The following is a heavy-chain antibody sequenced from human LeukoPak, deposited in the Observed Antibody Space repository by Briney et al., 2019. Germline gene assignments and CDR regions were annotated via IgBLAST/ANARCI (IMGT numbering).Heavy chain of an antibody. D-gene: IGHD1-1*01. CDR2: ISDNGGDT. J-gene: IGHJ4*02. V-gene: IGHV3-23*01. CDR3: GKDWKLDY. Sequence: GGSLRLSCAASGFTFNNYAMSWVRQAPGKGLEWVSAISDNGGDTKYADSVKGRFTISRDNSKNTLYLQMNSLRVKDTAIYYCGKDWKLDYWGQGTLVTVSS. CDR1: GFTFNNYA.